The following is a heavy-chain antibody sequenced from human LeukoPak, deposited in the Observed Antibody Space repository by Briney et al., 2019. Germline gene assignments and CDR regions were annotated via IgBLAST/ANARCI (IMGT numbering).Heavy chain of an antibody. CDR1: GYTLTELS. CDR3: ARATGFWYAFDM. Sequence: ASVKVSCKVSGYTLTELSMHWVRQAPGKGLEWMGGFEPEHGETIYAQSFQGRVTMTEDTSTDTVYMDLISLRSEDTAVYYCARATGFWYAFDMWGQGTMVAVSS. J-gene: IGHJ3*02. CDR2: FEPEHGET. D-gene: IGHD3-3*01. V-gene: IGHV1-24*01.